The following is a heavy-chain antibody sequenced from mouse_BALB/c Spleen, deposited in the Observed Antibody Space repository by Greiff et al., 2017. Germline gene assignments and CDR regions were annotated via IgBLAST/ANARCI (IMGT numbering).Heavy chain of an antibody. V-gene: IGHV1S137*01. J-gene: IGHJ4*01. CDR2: ISTYYGDA. Sequence: QVQLQQSGAELVRPGVSVKISCKGSGYTFTDYAMHWVKQSHAKSLEWIGVISTYYGDASYNQKFKGKATMTVDKSSSTAYMELARLTSEDSAIYYCARGLYYDYSREDYYAMDDWGQGTSVTVSS. D-gene: IGHD2-4*01. CDR1: GYTFTDYA. CDR3: ARGLYYDYSREDYYAMDD.